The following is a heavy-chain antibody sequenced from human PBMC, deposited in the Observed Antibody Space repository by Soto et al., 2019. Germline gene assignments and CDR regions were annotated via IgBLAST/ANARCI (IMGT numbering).Heavy chain of an antibody. CDR2: IDHVGIT. Sequence: SETLSLTCAVPGGSFRGFYWTWIRQSPGKGLEWLGDIDHVGITNYNPSLKSRVSIPVDTSKSQFSLKLSSVAAADAAVYYCARDGDGRMTTNPYYYNGMDVWGPGTTVTVSS. D-gene: IGHD4-4*01. V-gene: IGHV4-34*01. CDR3: ARDGDGRMTTNPYYYNGMDV. J-gene: IGHJ6*02. CDR1: GGSFRGFY.